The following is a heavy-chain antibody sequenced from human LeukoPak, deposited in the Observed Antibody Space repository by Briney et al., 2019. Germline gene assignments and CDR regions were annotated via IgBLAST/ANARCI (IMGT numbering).Heavy chain of an antibody. D-gene: IGHD4-17*01. V-gene: IGHV3-23*01. CDR1: GFTFSSYG. CDR3: AKEIYGDYGWFDY. Sequence: GGSLRLSCAASGFTFSSYGMSWVRQAPGKGLEWVSAISGSGGSTYYADSVKGRFTISRDNSKNTLYLQMNSLRAEDTALYYCAKEIYGDYGWFDYWGQGTLVTVSS. J-gene: IGHJ4*02. CDR2: ISGSGGST.